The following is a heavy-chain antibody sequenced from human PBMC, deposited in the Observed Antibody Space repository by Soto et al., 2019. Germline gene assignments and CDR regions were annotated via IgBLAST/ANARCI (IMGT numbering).Heavy chain of an antibody. J-gene: IGHJ6*02. Sequence: EVQLVETGGGLVKPGGSLRLSCAASGFTFSSYSMNWVRQAPGKGLEWVSSISSSSSYIYYADSVKGRFTISRDNAKNSLYLQMNSLRAEDTAVYYCASIMSPIYDILTGYKDEYYYYGMDVWGQGTTVTVSS. V-gene: IGHV3-21*01. CDR3: ASIMSPIYDILTGYKDEYYYYGMDV. D-gene: IGHD3-9*01. CDR1: GFTFSSYS. CDR2: ISSSSSYI.